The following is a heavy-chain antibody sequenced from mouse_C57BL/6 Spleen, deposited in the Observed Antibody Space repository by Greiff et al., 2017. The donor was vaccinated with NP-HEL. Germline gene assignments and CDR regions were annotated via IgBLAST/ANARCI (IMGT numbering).Heavy chain of an antibody. D-gene: IGHD2-1*01. CDR3: ARGDYGNPGAWFAY. CDR1: GYTFTSYW. CDR2: IDPSDSST. V-gene: IGHV1-69*01. Sequence: VQLQQPGAELVMPGASVKLSCKASGYTFTSYWMHWVKQRPGQGLEWIGEIDPSDSSTNYNQKFKGKSTLTVDKSSSTAYMQLSSLTSEDSAVYYCARGDYGNPGAWFAYWGQGTLVTVSA. J-gene: IGHJ3*01.